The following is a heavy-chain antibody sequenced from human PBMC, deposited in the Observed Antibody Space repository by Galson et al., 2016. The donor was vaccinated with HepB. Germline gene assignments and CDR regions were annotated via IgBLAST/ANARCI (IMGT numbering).Heavy chain of an antibody. D-gene: IGHD4-17*01. CDR1: GASITDYTW. Sequence: SETLSLTCAVSGASITDYTWWHWVRQPPGKGLEWIGEIFHDGSSNFNPSLKSRVTISVDKSNNHFSLELRSVTAAGTAVYYCVKGGDYCLPSWGQGTLVTVSS. J-gene: IGHJ5*02. CDR3: VKGGDYCLPS. CDR2: IFHDGSS. V-gene: IGHV4-4*02.